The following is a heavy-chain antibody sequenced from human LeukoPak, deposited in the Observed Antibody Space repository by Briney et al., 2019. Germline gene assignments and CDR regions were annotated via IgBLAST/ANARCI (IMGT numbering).Heavy chain of an antibody. V-gene: IGHV3-30-3*01. CDR1: GFIFSGSW. CDR2: ISYDGSNK. D-gene: IGHD6-13*01. CDR3: ARVPAGG. Sequence: GGSLRLSCTASGFIFSGSWMAWIRQAPGKGLEWVAVISYDGSNKYYADSVKGRFTISRDNSKNTLYLQMNSLRAEDTAVYYCARVPAGGWGQGTLVTVSS. J-gene: IGHJ4*02.